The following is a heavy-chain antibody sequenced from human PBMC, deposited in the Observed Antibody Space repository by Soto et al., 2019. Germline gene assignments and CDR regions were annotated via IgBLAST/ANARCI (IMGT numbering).Heavy chain of an antibody. V-gene: IGHV3-21*01. D-gene: IGHD3-16*02. CDR2: ISKSDYT. Sequence: GGSLRLSCTVSGFAFNNYGINWVRQAPGQGLEWVSSISKSDYTYYSDSVKGRFTISRDNAKNSVSLQMNTLRVEDTAVYYCAREDRIIIPPVSDFWGQGTLVTVSS. CDR1: GFAFNNYG. J-gene: IGHJ4*02. CDR3: AREDRIIIPPVSDF.